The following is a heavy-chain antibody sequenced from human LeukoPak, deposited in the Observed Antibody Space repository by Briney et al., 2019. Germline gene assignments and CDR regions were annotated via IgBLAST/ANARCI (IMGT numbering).Heavy chain of an antibody. CDR3: ARGSIVGASFDYFDY. V-gene: IGHV1-2*02. D-gene: IGHD1-26*01. CDR2: INTNSGGT. CDR1: GYTFTGYY. J-gene: IGHJ4*02. Sequence: ASVKVSCKASGYTFTGYYIHWVRQAPGQGLEWMGWINTNSGGTNYAQKFQGRVTMTRDTPISTAYMELSRLRSDDTAVYYCARGSIVGASFDYFDYWGQGTLVTVSS.